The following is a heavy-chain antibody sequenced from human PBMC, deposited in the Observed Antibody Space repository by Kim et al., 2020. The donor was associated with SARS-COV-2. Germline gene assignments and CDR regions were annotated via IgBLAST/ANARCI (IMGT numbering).Heavy chain of an antibody. Sequence: SETLSLTCAVYGGSFSGYYWSWIRQPPGKGLEWIGEINHSGSTNYNPSLKSRVTISVDTSKNQFSLKLSSVTAADTAVYYCARGVDGYSSSWYAVDFDY. CDR1: GGSFSGYY. V-gene: IGHV4-34*01. D-gene: IGHD6-13*01. J-gene: IGHJ4*01. CDR2: INHSGST. CDR3: ARGVDGYSSSWYAVDFDY.